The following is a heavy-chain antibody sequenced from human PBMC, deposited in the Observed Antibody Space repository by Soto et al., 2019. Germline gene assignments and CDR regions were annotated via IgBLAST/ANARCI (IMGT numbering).Heavy chain of an antibody. CDR3: ARGDEQQLVEYYYYGMDV. CDR1: GFTFSSYW. CDR2: INSDGSST. J-gene: IGHJ6*02. Sequence: GGSLRLSCAASGFTFSSYWMHWVRQAPGKGLVWVSRINSDGSSTSYADSVKGRFTISRDNAKNTLYLQMNSLRAEDTAVYYCARGDEQQLVEYYYYGMDVWGQGTTVTVSS. D-gene: IGHD6-13*01. V-gene: IGHV3-74*01.